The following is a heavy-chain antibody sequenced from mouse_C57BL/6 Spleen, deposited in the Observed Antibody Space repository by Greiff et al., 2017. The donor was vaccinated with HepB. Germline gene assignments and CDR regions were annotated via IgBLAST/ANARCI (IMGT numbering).Heavy chain of an antibody. J-gene: IGHJ1*03. Sequence: VQLQESGAELVRPGTSVKVSCKASGYAFTNYLIEWVKQRPGQGLEWIGVIDPGNGDTNYNEKFKGKATLTADKSSSTAYMQLSSLTSEASAVYFCARGGGSPYFDVWGTGTTVTVSS. D-gene: IGHD1-1*01. CDR1: GYAFTNYL. V-gene: IGHV1-54*01. CDR3: ARGGGSPYFDV. CDR2: IDPGNGDT.